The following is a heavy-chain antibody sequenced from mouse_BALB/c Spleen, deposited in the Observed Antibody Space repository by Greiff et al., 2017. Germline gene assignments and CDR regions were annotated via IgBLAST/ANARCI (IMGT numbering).Heavy chain of an antibody. CDR1: GFTFSSFG. V-gene: IGHV5-17*02. J-gene: IGHJ4*01. CDR2: ISSGSSTI. Sequence: DVHLVESGGGLVQPGGSRKLSCAASGFTFSSFGMHWVRQAPEKGLEWVAYISSGSSTIYYADTVKGRFTISRDNPKNTLFLQMTSLRSEDTAMYYCARDGIYAMDYWGQGTSVTVSS. D-gene: IGHD2-1*01. CDR3: ARDGIYAMDY.